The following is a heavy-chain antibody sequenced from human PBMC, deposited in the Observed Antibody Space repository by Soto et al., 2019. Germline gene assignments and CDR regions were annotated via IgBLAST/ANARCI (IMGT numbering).Heavy chain of an antibody. V-gene: IGHV3-30-3*01. J-gene: IGHJ4*02. CDR3: ARDLGNNYGSFAY. Sequence: GGSLRLYCVASGFTFSNYAMNWVRQAPGKGLEWVAVISYDGSNKYYADSVKGRITISRDNSRNTLYLQMNNLRAEDTAMYYCARDLGNNYGSFAYWGQGTLVTVSS. CDR1: GFTFSNYA. D-gene: IGHD4-17*01. CDR2: ISYDGSNK.